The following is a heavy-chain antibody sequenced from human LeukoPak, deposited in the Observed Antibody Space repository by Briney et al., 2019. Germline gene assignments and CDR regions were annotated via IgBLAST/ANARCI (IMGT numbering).Heavy chain of an antibody. CDR3: ARDHAVVVVAATRSSLDY. J-gene: IGHJ4*02. D-gene: IGHD2-15*01. CDR2: IIPILGIA. V-gene: IGHV1-69*04. Sequence: GALVKVSCKASGGTFSSYAISWARRAPGQGLERMGRIIPILGIANYAQKFQGRVTITADKSTSTAHMELSSLRSEDTAVYYCARDHAVVVVAATRSSLDYWGQGTLVTVSS. CDR1: GGTFSSYA.